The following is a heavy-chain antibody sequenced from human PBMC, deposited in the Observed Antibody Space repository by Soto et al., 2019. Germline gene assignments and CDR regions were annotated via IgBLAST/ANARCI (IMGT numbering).Heavy chain of an antibody. CDR3: ARESGRYYHDSSGHNYYYCGMDV. CDR2: IYYSGST. D-gene: IGHD3-22*01. Sequence: SETLSLTCTVSGGSISSYYWSWIRQPPGKGLEWIGYIYYSGSTNYNPSLKSRVTISVDTSKNQFSLKLSSVTAADTAVYYCARESGRYYHDSSGHNYYYCGMDVWGQGTTVTVSS. J-gene: IGHJ6*02. CDR1: GGSISSYY. V-gene: IGHV4-59*01.